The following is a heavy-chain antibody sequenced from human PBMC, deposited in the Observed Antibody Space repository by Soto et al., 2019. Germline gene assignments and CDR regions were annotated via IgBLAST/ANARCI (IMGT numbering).Heavy chain of an antibody. CDR2: ISGSGGST. J-gene: IGHJ4*02. Sequence: EVQLLESGGGLVQPGGSLRLSCAASGFTFSSYAMNWVRQAPGKGLAWVSVISGSGGSTYYADSVKCRFTISRDNSKNTLYLQMNSLRAEDTAVYYCASRSSGWYFDYWGQGTLVTVSS. CDR1: GFTFSSYA. D-gene: IGHD6-19*01. V-gene: IGHV3-23*01. CDR3: ASRSSGWYFDY.